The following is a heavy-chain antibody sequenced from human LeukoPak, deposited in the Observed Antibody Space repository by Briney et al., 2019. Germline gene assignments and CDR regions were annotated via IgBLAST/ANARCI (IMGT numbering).Heavy chain of an antibody. CDR2: ISRNSNYI. D-gene: IGHD6-13*01. Sequence: PGGSLRLSCAASGFTFSSYTMNWVRQAPGKGLEWVSSISRNSNYIYYADSVKGRLTISRDNAKNSLYLQMNSLRAEDTAVYYCARGHSASAASDYYYYYYMDVWGKGTTVTISS. CDR3: ARGHSASAASDYYYYYYMDV. J-gene: IGHJ6*03. V-gene: IGHV3-21*01. CDR1: GFTFSSYT.